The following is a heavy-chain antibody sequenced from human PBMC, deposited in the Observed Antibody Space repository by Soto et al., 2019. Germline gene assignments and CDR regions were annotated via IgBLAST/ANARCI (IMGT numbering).Heavy chain of an antibody. D-gene: IGHD1-26*01. CDR3: ARHRSGSQHAYYYGVDV. Sequence: PTETLRRTSTVYRGSFSSSSSFGGWIRQPPGKGLEWIGSGYFSGSTYSNTSLKSRVTISVVTSKNQFSLKLSSVTAADTAVYYCARHRSGSQHAYYYGVDVWGRGTTVT. CDR1: RGSFSSSSSF. J-gene: IGHJ6*02. V-gene: IGHV4-39*01. CDR2: GYFSGST.